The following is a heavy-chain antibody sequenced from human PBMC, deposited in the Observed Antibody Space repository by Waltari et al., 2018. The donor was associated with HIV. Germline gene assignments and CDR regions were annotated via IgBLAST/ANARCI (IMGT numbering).Heavy chain of an antibody. Sequence: EVQLVESGGGLVQPGGSLRLSCSASGFTFSSYRMHWVRQAPGKGLVWVSRINSDGSSTSYADSVKGRFTISRDNAKNTLYLQMNSLRAEDTAVYYCASGYSSSWRSDYYYYGMDVWGQGTTVTVSS. CDR3: ASGYSSSWRSDYYYYGMDV. J-gene: IGHJ6*02. V-gene: IGHV3-74*01. CDR2: INSDGSST. CDR1: GFTFSSYR. D-gene: IGHD6-13*01.